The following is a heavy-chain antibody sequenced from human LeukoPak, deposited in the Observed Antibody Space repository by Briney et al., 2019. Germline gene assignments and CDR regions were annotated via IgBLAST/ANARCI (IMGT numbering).Heavy chain of an antibody. CDR2: IYSGGRT. CDR3: AKNFLAFVAYDS. J-gene: IGHJ4*02. CDR1: GFTVSRNY. V-gene: IGHV3-53*01. Sequence: PGGSLRLSCAASGFTVSRNYMSWVRQAPGKGLEWVSVIYSGGRTYYADSVKGRFTVSRDNAKNTLYLQMNSLRTEDTAVYYCAKNFLAFVAYDSWGQGTLVTVSS. D-gene: IGHD2/OR15-2a*01.